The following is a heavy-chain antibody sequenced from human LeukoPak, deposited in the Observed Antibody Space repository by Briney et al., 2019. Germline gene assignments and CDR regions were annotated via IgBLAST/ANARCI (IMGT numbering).Heavy chain of an antibody. Sequence: SETLSLTCTVSGGSISIYYWSWIRQPPGKGLEWIAYISDIGSINYNPSLKSRVTISLDTSKNQLSLKLSSVTAADTAVYYCAGLHPRNTVDFWGQGTLVTVSS. CDR2: ISDIGSI. CDR3: AGLHPRNTVDF. V-gene: IGHV4-59*08. D-gene: IGHD2/OR15-2a*01. J-gene: IGHJ4*02. CDR1: GGSISIYY.